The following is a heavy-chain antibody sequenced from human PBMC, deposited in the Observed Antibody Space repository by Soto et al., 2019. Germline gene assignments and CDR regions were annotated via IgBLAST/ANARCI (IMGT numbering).Heavy chain of an antibody. CDR2: ITPNSGGT. CDR1: GYTFTVYY. D-gene: IGHD2-21*02. Sequence: GCSVKVSFKASGYTFTVYYMHWVRQAPGQGLEWMGCITPNSGGTSYAQKFQGRVTMTRDTSISTAYMELSRLRSDDTAVYYCAREVVVTAPPDVWGQGTTVTV. CDR3: AREVVVTAPPDV. J-gene: IGHJ6*02. V-gene: IGHV1-2*02.